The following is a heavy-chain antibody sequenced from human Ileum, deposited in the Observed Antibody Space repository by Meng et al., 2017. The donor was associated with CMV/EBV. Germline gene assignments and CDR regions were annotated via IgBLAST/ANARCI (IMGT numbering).Heavy chain of an antibody. CDR2: IFPRDSDT. CDR3: ARGNDAFHI. Sequence: GGSLRLSCKASGYNFVSYWIGWVRQTPEKGLEWMGIIFPRDSDTRYSPSFQGQVTISADRSITTAYLQWSSLKASDSAIYYCARGNDAFHIWGQGTMVTVSS. D-gene: IGHD4-23*01. V-gene: IGHV5-51*01. J-gene: IGHJ3*02. CDR1: GYNFVSYW.